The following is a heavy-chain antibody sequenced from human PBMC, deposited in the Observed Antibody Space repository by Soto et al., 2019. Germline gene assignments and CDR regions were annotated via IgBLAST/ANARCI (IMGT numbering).Heavy chain of an antibody. J-gene: IGHJ4*02. CDR3: AKGGRSDVHYFEY. V-gene: IGHV3-7*01. D-gene: IGHD2-15*01. Sequence: EVQLVESGGVLVQPGGSLRLSCVASGFSFSDYWMSWVRQAPGKGLEWVAKIKQDESERYYADSVDGRFTTSRDNAQNSLYLQMNGLRAEDTAVYYCAKGGRSDVHYFEYWGQGTLVTVSS. CDR1: GFSFSDYW. CDR2: IKQDESER.